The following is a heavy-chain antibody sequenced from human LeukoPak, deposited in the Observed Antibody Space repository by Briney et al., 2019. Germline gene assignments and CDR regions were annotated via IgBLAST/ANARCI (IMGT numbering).Heavy chain of an antibody. D-gene: IGHD3-16*01. CDR3: VGHSDY. J-gene: IGHJ4*02. CDR1: GFTFSSYS. Sequence: GGSLRLSCAASGFTFSSYSMNWVRQAPGKGLEWVSYISSSSSTIYYADSVKGRFTISRDNSKNTVYLQMNSLRAEGTAVYYCVGHSDYWGQGTLVTVSS. CDR2: ISSSSSTI. V-gene: IGHV3-48*01.